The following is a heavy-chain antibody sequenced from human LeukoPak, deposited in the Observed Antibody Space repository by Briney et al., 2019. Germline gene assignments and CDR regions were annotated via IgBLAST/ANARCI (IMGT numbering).Heavy chain of an antibody. CDR2: MYHSGST. V-gene: IGHV4-38-2*01. Sequence: PSETLSLTCAVSGYSISSGYYWGWFRQPPGKGLEWIGCMYHSGSTYYNPSLKSRVTISVDTSKNPFSLKLSSVTAADTAVYYCARQGGSSSPYYYYYMDVWGKGTTVTVSS. D-gene: IGHD6-13*01. CDR3: ARQGGSSSPYYYYYMDV. J-gene: IGHJ6*03. CDR1: GYSISSGYY.